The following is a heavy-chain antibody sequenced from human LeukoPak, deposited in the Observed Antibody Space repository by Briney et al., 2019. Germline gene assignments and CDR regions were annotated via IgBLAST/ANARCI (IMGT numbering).Heavy chain of an antibody. Sequence: PSETLSLTCAVYGGSFSGYYWSWIRQPPGKGLEWIGEINHSGSTNYNPSLKSRVTISVDTSKNQFSLKLSSVTAADTAVYYCAKDLSVYDSSGYDFDYWGQGTLVTVSS. CDR3: AKDLSVYDSSGYDFDY. CDR1: GGSFSGYY. D-gene: IGHD3-22*01. J-gene: IGHJ4*02. V-gene: IGHV4-34*01. CDR2: INHSGST.